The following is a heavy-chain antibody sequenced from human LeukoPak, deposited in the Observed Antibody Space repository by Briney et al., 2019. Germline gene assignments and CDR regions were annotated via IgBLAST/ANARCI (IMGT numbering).Heavy chain of an antibody. Sequence: QASETLSLTCAVYGGSFSGYYWSWIRQPPGKGLEWIGEINHSGSTNYNPSLKSRVTISVDTSKNQFSLKLSSVTAADTAVYYCARGTTVTQRSYYYYGMDVWGQGTTVTVSS. V-gene: IGHV4-34*01. D-gene: IGHD4-17*01. CDR3: ARGTTVTQRSYYYYGMDV. CDR1: GGSFSGYY. CDR2: INHSGST. J-gene: IGHJ6*02.